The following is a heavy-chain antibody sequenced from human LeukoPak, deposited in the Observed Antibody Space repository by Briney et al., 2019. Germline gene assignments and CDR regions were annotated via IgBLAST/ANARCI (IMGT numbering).Heavy chain of an antibody. J-gene: IGHJ3*02. CDR3: ARGGHHSSTVGFLNDAFDI. CDR1: GYTFTSYG. V-gene: IGHV1-18*01. D-gene: IGHD4-23*01. CDR2: ISAYNGNT. Sequence: ASVKVSCKASGYTFTSYGISWVRQAPGQGLEWMGWISAYNGNTNYAQKLQGRVTMTTDTSTSTAYMELRSLRSDDTAVYYCARGGHHSSTVGFLNDAFDIWGQGTMVTVSS.